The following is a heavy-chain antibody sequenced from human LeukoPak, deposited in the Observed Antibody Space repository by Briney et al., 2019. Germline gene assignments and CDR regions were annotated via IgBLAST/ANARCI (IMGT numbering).Heavy chain of an antibody. CDR2: IYYSGST. J-gene: IGHJ4*02. D-gene: IGHD5-18*01. CDR3: ARGGYSYGTFDY. CDR1: GGSISSYY. Sequence: SETLSLTCAVSGGSISSYYWSWIRQPPGKGLEWIGYIYYSGSTNYNPSLKSRVTISVDTSKNQFSLKLSSVTAADTAVYYCARGGYSYGTFDYWGQGTLVTVSS. V-gene: IGHV4-59*01.